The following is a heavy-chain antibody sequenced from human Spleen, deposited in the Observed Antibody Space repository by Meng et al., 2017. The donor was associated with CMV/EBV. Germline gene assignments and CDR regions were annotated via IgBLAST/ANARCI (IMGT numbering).Heavy chain of an antibody. D-gene: IGHD6-13*01. Sequence: SGYTFTSYYMHWVRQAPGQGLGWMGIINPSGGSTSYAQKFQGRVTMTRDTSTSTVYMELSSLRSEDTAVYYCARDRVAAAGTDWFDPWGQGTLVTVSS. CDR3: ARDRVAAAGTDWFDP. CDR1: GYTFTSYY. CDR2: INPSGGST. V-gene: IGHV1-46*01. J-gene: IGHJ5*02.